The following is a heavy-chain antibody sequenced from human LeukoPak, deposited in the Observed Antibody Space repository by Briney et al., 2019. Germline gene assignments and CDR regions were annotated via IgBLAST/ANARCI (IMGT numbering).Heavy chain of an antibody. CDR2: IKSKNDGGTT. CDR3: TTHLYYGYVWGSYRL. CDR1: GFTFSSYA. J-gene: IGHJ3*01. D-gene: IGHD3-16*02. Sequence: GGSLRLSCAASGFTFSSYAMSWVRQAPGKGLEWAGRIKSKNDGGTTDFAAPVKGRFTISRDDSTNTLSLQMNSLKIEDTAVYYCTTHLYYGYVWGSYRLWGQGTMVTVSS. V-gene: IGHV3-15*01.